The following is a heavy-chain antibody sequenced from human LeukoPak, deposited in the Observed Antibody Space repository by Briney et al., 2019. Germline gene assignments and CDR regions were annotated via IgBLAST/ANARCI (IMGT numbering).Heavy chain of an antibody. CDR2: ISYDGSDK. Sequence: PGGSLRLSCAASGFTFNNYAMHWVRPAPGKGLNWVAFISYDGSDKYYADSVKGRFTISRDNSKNTLYLQMNSLRPEDTAVYYRAKDEPGSYSPSDYWGQGTLVTVSS. V-gene: IGHV3-30*18. D-gene: IGHD3-10*01. CDR1: GFTFNNYA. CDR3: AKDEPGSYSPSDY. J-gene: IGHJ4*02.